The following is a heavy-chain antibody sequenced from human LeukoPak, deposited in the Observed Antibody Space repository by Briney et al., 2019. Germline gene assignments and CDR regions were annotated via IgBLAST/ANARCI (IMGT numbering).Heavy chain of an antibody. CDR1: GFTFSSYW. V-gene: IGHV3-7*01. CDR2: IKQDGSEK. J-gene: IGHJ4*02. Sequence: QPGGSLRLSCAASGFTFSSYWMSWVRQAPGKGLEWVANIKQDGSEKYYVDSVKGRFTISRDNAMNSLYLQMNSLRAEDTAVYYCAREQTTTVTTGGYYFDYWGQGTLVTVSS. D-gene: IGHD4-17*01. CDR3: AREQTTTVTTGGYYFDY.